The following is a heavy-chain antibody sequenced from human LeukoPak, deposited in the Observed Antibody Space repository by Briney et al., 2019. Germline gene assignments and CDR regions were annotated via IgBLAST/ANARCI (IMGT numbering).Heavy chain of an antibody. V-gene: IGHV4-59*01. Sequence: PSETLSLTCTVPGGSISSYYWSWIRQPPGKGLEWIGYIYYSGSTNYNPSLKSRVTISVDTSKNQFSLNLSSVTAADTAVYYCARDKSTWFDPWGQGTLVTVSS. CDR3: ARDKSTWFDP. J-gene: IGHJ5*02. CDR1: GGSISSYY. CDR2: IYYSGST.